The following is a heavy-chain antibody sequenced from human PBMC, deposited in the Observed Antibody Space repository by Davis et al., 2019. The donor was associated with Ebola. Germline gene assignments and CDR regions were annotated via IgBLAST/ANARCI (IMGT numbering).Heavy chain of an antibody. CDR2: MYAGDSDT. CDR3: ARQESLYGWSDY. J-gene: IGHJ4*02. CDR1: GYGFADYW. D-gene: IGHD3-10*01. V-gene: IGHV5-51*01. Sequence: GESLKLSCKASGYGFADYWIAWVRQSPGKSLEWMGVMYAGDSDTRYSPSFEGQVTMSVDRYITTAFLQWSSLRASDTAIYYCARQESLYGWSDYWGQGTLVTVSS.